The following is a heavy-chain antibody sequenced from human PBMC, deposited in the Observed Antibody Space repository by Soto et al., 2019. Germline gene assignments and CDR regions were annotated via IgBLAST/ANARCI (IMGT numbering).Heavy chain of an antibody. CDR1: GVSISSGGYH. J-gene: IGHJ6*02. D-gene: IGHD3-3*01. Sequence: PSETLSLTCPFSGVSISSGGYHWSWIRQHPGKGLEWIGYIYYSGSTYYNPSLKSRVTISVDTSKNQFSLKLSSVTAADTAVYYCARRWDDFWSENYGMDVWGQGTTVTVSS. CDR2: IYYSGST. CDR3: ARRWDDFWSENYGMDV. V-gene: IGHV4-31*02.